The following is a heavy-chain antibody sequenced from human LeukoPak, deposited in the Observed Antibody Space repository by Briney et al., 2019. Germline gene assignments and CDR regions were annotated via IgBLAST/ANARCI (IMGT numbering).Heavy chain of an antibody. V-gene: IGHV4-34*01. CDR3: ARARYCSSTSCYWGIDY. D-gene: IGHD2-2*01. CDR2: INHSGST. Sequence: SETLSLTCAVYGGSFNNYYWSWIRQPPGKGLEWIGEINHSGSTNYNPSLKSRVTISEDTSKNQFSLKMTSVTAADTAVYYCARARYCSSTSCYWGIDYWGQGTLVTVSS. CDR1: GGSFNNYY. J-gene: IGHJ4*02.